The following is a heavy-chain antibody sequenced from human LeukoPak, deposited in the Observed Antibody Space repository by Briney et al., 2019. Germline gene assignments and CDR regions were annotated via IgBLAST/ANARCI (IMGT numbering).Heavy chain of an antibody. CDR1: GFTFSSYE. Sequence: GGSLRLSCAASGFTFSSYEMNWVRQAPGKGLEWVSYISSSGSTIYYADSVKGRFTISRDNAKNSLYLQMNSLRAEDTAVYYCARVMVRGPRGGMDVWGQGTTVTVSS. D-gene: IGHD3-10*01. J-gene: IGHJ6*02. CDR3: ARVMVRGPRGGMDV. CDR2: ISSSGSTI. V-gene: IGHV3-48*03.